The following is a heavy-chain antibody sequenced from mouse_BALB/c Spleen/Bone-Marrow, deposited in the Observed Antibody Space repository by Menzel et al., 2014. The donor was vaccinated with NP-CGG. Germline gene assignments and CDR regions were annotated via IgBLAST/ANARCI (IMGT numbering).Heavy chain of an antibody. V-gene: IGHV5-17*02. CDR3: TRGGNWDDFDV. Sequence: EVKLMESGGGLVQPGGSRKISCAASGFTFSSFGMHWVRQAPEKGLEWVAYISSGSTAIFYADTVKGRFTISRDNPKNTLFLQMTSLRSEDTPMYYCTRGGNWDDFDVWGAGTTVTVSS. J-gene: IGHJ1*01. CDR2: ISSGSTAI. D-gene: IGHD4-1*01. CDR1: GFTFSSFG.